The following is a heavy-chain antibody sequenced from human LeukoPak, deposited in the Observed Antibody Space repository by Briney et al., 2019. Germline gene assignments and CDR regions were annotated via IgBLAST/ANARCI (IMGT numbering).Heavy chain of an antibody. D-gene: IGHD3-22*01. CDR2: ISGSGGST. J-gene: IGHJ4*02. Sequence: SGGSLRLSCAASGFTFSSYAMSWVRQAPGKGLEWVSAISGSGGSTYYADSVKGRFTISRDNSKNTLYLQMNSLRAEDAAVYYCAKGFGLVFITSVDYWGRGTLVTVSS. CDR1: GFTFSSYA. V-gene: IGHV3-23*01. CDR3: AKGFGLVFITSVDY.